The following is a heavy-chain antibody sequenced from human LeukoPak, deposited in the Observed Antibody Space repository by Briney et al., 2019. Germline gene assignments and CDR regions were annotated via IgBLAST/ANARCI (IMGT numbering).Heavy chain of an antibody. CDR3: ATPLDYYDSSGYHQGGD. CDR2: IKQDGSEK. D-gene: IGHD3-22*01. J-gene: IGHJ4*02. V-gene: IGHV3-7*03. CDR1: GFTFSSYW. Sequence: GGSLRLSCEASGFTFSSYWMTWVRQAPGKGLEWVANIKQDGSEKYYVDSVKGRFTISRDNAKNSLYLQMNSLRAGDTAVYYCATPLDYYDSSGYHQGGDWGQGTLVTVSS.